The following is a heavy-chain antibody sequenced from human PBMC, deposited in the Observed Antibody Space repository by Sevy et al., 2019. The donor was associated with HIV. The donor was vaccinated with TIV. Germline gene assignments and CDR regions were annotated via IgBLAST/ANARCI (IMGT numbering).Heavy chain of an antibody. D-gene: IGHD2-8*02. CDR3: AKRRVQSGLSGGGANYGMDV. Sequence: EGSLRLSCAASGFPFSNFVMSWVRQAPGKGLEWVSTLIGGGSRTYYADSVTGRFIISRDNSRNTLYLQMNSLRAEDTAIYYCAKRRVQSGLSGGGANYGMDVCGRGTTVTVSS. V-gene: IGHV3-23*01. CDR1: GFPFSNFV. CDR2: LIGGGSRT. J-gene: IGHJ6*02.